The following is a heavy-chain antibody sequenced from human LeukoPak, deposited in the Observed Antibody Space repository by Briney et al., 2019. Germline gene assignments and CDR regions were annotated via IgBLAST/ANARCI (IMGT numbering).Heavy chain of an antibody. J-gene: IGHJ4*02. CDR2: ISGSDSSI. CDR1: GFILTTYD. V-gene: IGHV3-48*01. Sequence: TGGSLRLSCAASGFILTTYDMNWVRQAPGKGLEWVSFISGSDSSIYYADSVKGRFTISRDNAKNALYLQMNSLRAEDTAVYYCARRLDSWGQGTLVTVSS. CDR3: ARRLDS.